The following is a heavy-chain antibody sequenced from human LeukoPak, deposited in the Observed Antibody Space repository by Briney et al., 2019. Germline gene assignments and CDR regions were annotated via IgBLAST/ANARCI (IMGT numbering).Heavy chain of an antibody. CDR3: AKAPGYSSYYFDY. CDR2: ISGSGGST. J-gene: IGHJ4*02. CDR1: GFTFSSYA. D-gene: IGHD5-18*01. Sequence: PGGSLRLSCAASGFTFSSYAMSCVRQAPGKGLEWVSAISGSGGSTYYADSVKGRFTISRDNSKNTLYLQMNSLRAEDTPVYYCAKAPGYSSYYFDYWGQGTLVTVSS. V-gene: IGHV3-23*01.